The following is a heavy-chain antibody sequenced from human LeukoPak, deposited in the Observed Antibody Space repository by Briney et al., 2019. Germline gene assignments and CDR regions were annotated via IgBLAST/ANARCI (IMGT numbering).Heavy chain of an antibody. J-gene: IGHJ4*02. Sequence: GGSLRLSCAASGFTLSSYAMSWVRQAPGKGLEWVSAISVSDGSTYYADSVKGRFTISRDNSKNTLYLQMNSLRAEDTAVYYCATYGSGSYYKGFDYWGQGTLVTVSS. CDR3: ATYGSGSYYKGFDY. CDR2: ISVSDGST. CDR1: GFTLSSYA. D-gene: IGHD3-10*01. V-gene: IGHV3-23*01.